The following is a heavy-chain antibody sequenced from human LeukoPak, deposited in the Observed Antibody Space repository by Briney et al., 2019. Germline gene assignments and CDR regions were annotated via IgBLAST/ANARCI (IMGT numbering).Heavy chain of an antibody. CDR3: ARHRGYSGYNYYYYYYMDV. CDR1: GGSISSYY. CDR2: IYYSGST. V-gene: IGHV4-59*08. J-gene: IGHJ6*03. Sequence: SETLSLTCTVSGGSISSYYWSWIRQPPGKGLEWIGYIYYSGSTNYNPSLKSRVTISVDTSKNQSSLKLSSVTAADTAVYYCARHRGYSGYNYYYYYYMDVWGKGTTVTISS. D-gene: IGHD5-12*01.